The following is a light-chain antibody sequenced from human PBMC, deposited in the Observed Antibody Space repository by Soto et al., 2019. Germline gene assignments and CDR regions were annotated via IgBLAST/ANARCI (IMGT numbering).Light chain of an antibody. CDR2: HVT. CDR1: ISDVGTRNR. Sequence: QSALTQPASVSGSPGQSITISCTGTISDVGTRNRVSCYQQHRVKARKLMSYHVTNRPPGVSNSFSGSKSGNTASLNIYGLQAEDEADYYCSSYPASNNYVFGTGTKVSVL. J-gene: IGLJ1*01. V-gene: IGLV2-14*01. CDR3: SSYPASNNYV.